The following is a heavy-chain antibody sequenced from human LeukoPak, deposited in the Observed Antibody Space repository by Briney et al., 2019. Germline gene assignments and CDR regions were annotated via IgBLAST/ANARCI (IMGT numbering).Heavy chain of an antibody. CDR2: IYSGGST. Sequence: GGSLRLSCAGSGFTVSSNHMSWVRQAPGKGPEWVSIIYSGGSTYYADSVKGRFTISRDNSENTLYLQMNSLRGEDTAVYYCARVGSYKFDYWGQGTLVTVSS. V-gene: IGHV3-53*01. J-gene: IGHJ4*02. CDR1: GFTVSSNH. CDR3: ARVGSYKFDY. D-gene: IGHD5-24*01.